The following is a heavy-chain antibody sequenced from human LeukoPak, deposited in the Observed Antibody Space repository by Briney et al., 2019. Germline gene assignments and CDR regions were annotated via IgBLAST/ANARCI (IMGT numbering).Heavy chain of an antibody. CDR1: GGTFSSHA. D-gene: IGHD2-2*01. CDR3: ARGLQYQLLKALGYYYMDV. V-gene: IGHV1-69*05. Sequence: GASVKVSYKHSGGTFSSHAIAWVRQAPGHRPEWTGGIIPISGTANYAQKFQARVTITTDESTSTAYMELSSLTSDDTAVYYCARGLQYQLLKALGYYYMDVWGEGTTVTVSS. J-gene: IGHJ6*03. CDR2: IIPISGTA.